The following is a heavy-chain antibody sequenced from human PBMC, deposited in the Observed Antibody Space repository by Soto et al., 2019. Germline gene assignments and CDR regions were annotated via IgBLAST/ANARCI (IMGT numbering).Heavy chain of an antibody. CDR3: ARDNGEMNGSGSYYNLLDY. CDR1: GFTFSSYG. J-gene: IGHJ4*02. Sequence: GGSLRLSCAASGFTFSSYGMHWVRQAPGKGLEWVAVIWYDGSNKYYADSVKGRFTISRDNSKNTLYLQMNSLRAEDTAVYYCARDNGEMNGSGSYYNLLDYWGQGTLVTVSS. CDR2: IWYDGSNK. V-gene: IGHV3-33*01. D-gene: IGHD3-10*01.